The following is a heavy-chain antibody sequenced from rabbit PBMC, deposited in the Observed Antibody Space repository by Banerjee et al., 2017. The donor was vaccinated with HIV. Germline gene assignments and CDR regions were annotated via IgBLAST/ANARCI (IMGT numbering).Heavy chain of an antibody. CDR3: ARDLAGVIGWNFNL. CDR1: GFDFSSAA. V-gene: IGHV1S45*01. D-gene: IGHD4-1*01. Sequence: QEQLEESGGDLVKPGASLTLSCKASGFDFSSAAISWVRQAPGKGLEWIGCINTSSGNTVYASWAKGRFTISKTSSTTVTLQMTSLTAADTATYLCARDLAGVIGWNFNLWGPGTLVTVS. J-gene: IGHJ4*01. CDR2: INTSSGNT.